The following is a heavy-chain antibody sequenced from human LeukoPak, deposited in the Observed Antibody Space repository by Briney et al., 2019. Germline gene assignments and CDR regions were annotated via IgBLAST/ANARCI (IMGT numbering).Heavy chain of an antibody. V-gene: IGHV3-74*01. CDR1: RFPFSSYW. CDR2: INSDETAT. J-gene: IGHJ6*02. Sequence: GGSLRRSCAASRFPFSSYWLHWVPHVPGKGLLWVSRINSDETATIYADSVRGRFTISRDNAKNRLYLQMSGLRVEDTAVYHCASDSPYYGMDVWGQGTTVTVSS. CDR3: ASDSPYYGMDV.